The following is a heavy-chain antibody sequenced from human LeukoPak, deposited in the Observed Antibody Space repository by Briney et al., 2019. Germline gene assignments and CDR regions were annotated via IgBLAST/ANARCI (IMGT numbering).Heavy chain of an antibody. CDR3: ANPHGGSWGAWFDP. CDR1: GFTFDDYA. J-gene: IGHJ5*02. Sequence: PGRSLRLSCAASGFTFDDYAMHWVRQAPGKGLEWVSGISWNSGSIGYADSVKGRFTISRDNAKNSLYLQMNSLRAEDTALYYCANPHGGSWGAWFDPGGEGTLFTASS. V-gene: IGHV3-9*01. CDR2: ISWNSGSI. D-gene: IGHD6-13*01.